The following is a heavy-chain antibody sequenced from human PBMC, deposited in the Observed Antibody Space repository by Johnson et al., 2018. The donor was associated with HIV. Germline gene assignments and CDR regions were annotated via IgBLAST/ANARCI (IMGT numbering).Heavy chain of an antibody. CDR3: AREPGSSSRLGAFDI. D-gene: IGHD6-13*01. CDR1: GFTVSSNY. V-gene: IGHV3-66*03. CDR2: IYSGSNT. Sequence: VQLVESGGGLIQPGGSLRLSCAASGFTVSSNYMSWVRQAPGKGLEWVSVIYSGSNTYYADSVKGRFTISRDNSKNTLYLQMNSLRAEDTAVYYCAREPGSSSRLGAFDIWGQGTMVTVSS. J-gene: IGHJ3*02.